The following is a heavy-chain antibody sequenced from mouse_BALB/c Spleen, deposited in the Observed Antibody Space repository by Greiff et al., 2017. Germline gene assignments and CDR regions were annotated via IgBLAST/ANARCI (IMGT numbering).Heavy chain of an antibody. D-gene: IGHD1-1*01. V-gene: IGHV1-80*01. CDR1: GYAFSSYW. Sequence: QVQLQQSGAELVRPGSSVKISCKASGYAFSSYWMNWVKQRPGQGLEWIGQIYPEDGDTNYNGKFKGKATLTADKSSSTAYMQLSSLTSEDSAVYFCARSRDYGSSSFDYWGQGTTLTVSS. CDR3: ARSRDYGSSSFDY. J-gene: IGHJ2*01. CDR2: IYPEDGDT.